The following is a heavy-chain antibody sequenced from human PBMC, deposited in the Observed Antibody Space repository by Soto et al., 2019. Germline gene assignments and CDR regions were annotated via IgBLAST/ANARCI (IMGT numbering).Heavy chain of an antibody. CDR3: ARASYFSDSFGYLLVS. Sequence: SETLTLTCTVSGGSIRPYYLSWIRQTPGKGLEWIAYIYYRGSTNYNPSLKSRVTISVDTSKNQCSLKLSSVTAADTAVYYCARASYFSDSFGYLLVSWGQGTLGTVS. D-gene: IGHD3-22*01. CDR2: IYYRGST. V-gene: IGHV4-59*01. J-gene: IGHJ5*02. CDR1: GGSIRPYY.